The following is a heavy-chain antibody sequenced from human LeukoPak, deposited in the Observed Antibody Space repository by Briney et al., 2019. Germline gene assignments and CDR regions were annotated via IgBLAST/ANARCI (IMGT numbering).Heavy chain of an antibody. V-gene: IGHV3-11*04. D-gene: IGHD6-19*01. J-gene: IGHJ2*01. CDR2: ISSSSSTI. CDR1: GFTFSDYY. Sequence: GGSLRLSCAASGFTFSDYYMSWIRQAPGKGLEWVSYISSSSSTIYYADSVKGRFTISRDNAKNSLYLQMNSLRAEDTAVYYCARDRGYSSGWYAPWYFDLWGRGTLVTVSS. CDR3: ARDRGYSSGWYAPWYFDL.